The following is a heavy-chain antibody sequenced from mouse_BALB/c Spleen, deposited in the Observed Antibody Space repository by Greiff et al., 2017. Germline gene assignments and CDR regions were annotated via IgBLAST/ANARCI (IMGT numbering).Heavy chain of an antibody. D-gene: IGHD1-1*01. CDR2: ISSGGST. V-gene: IGHV5-6-5*01. CDR1: GFTFSSYA. CDR3: ARGTYYGDWYFDV. J-gene: IGHJ1*01. Sequence: EVQLVESGGGLVKPGGSLKLSCAASGFTFSSYAMSWVRQTPEKRLEWVASISSGGSTYYPDSVKGRFTISRDNARNILYLQMSSLRSEDTAMYYCARGTYYGDWYFDVWGAGTTVTVSS.